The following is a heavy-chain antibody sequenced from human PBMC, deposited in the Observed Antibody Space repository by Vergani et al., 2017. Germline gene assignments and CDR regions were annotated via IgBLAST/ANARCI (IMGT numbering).Heavy chain of an antibody. J-gene: IGHJ4*02. V-gene: IGHV5-51*01. CDR1: GYSFTNYW. D-gene: IGHD3-22*01. CDR2: IHPADSDT. CDR3: ARLYGRDSSGSKYFDY. Sequence: EVQLVQSGAEVKKPGESLKISCQISGYSFTNYWIGWVRQMPGKGLEWMGIIHPADSDTRYSPSFQGQVTIPVDKSISTAYLQRGRLRASDSAMYYCARLYGRDSSGSKYFDYWGQGTLVTVSS.